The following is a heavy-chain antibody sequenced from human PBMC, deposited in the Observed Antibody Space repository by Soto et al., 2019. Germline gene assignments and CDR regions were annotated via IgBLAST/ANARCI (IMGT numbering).Heavy chain of an antibody. CDR3: AKSTGGTANGLDV. Sequence: EVQLVESVGDVVQPGRSLRLSCAASGFRFGDYASQWVRQAPGKGLMSFVGISWKSGSIGYAYTVKGRFTISRDNAKNPLYLKMNSLRAEDTALYYCAKSTGGTANGLDVWGQGTTVTVSS. V-gene: IGHV3-9*01. CDR2: ISWKSGSI. CDR1: GFRFGDYA. J-gene: IGHJ6*02. D-gene: IGHD2-8*02.